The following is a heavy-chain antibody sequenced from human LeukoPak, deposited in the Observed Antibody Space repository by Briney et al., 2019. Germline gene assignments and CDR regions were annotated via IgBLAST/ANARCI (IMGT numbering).Heavy chain of an antibody. Sequence: GGSLRLSCTASGFTFGDYAMSWVRQAPGKGLEWVSYISSSSSTIYYADSVKGRFTISRDNAKNSLYLQMNSLRAEDTALYHCARSLNYDILTGHRAFDIWGQGTMVTVSS. CDR1: GFTFGDYA. V-gene: IGHV3-48*04. J-gene: IGHJ3*02. D-gene: IGHD3-9*01. CDR3: ARSLNYDILTGHRAFDI. CDR2: ISSSSSTI.